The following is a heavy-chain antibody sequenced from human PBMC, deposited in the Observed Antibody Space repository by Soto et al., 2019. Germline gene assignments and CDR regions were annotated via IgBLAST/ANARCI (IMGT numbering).Heavy chain of an antibody. V-gene: IGHV1-69*08. CDR2: IIPFVGTE. CDR3: ATATSIFRAARDY. CDR1: GDTFSTHS. J-gene: IGHJ4*02. D-gene: IGHD3-3*01. Sequence: QVQLVQSGAEVKKPGSSVKVSCKASGDTFSTHSFTWVRQAPGQGLEWMGRIIPFVGTERHTQKFKDRVTISADTYTGTVYLQVSSLRSDDTAVYYCATATSIFRAARDYWCQGNLVTVPS.